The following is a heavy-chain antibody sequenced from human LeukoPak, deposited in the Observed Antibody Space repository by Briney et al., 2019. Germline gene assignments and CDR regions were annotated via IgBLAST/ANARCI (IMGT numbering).Heavy chain of an antibody. Sequence: GSLRLSCAASGFTFSGSAMHWVRQASGKGLEWVGRIRSKANSYATAYAASVKGSFTISRDDSKNTAYLQMNSLKTEDTAVYYCTSHFDGSYHDSWGQGTLVTVSS. J-gene: IGHJ4*02. D-gene: IGHD1-26*01. CDR2: IRSKANSYAT. V-gene: IGHV3-73*01. CDR1: GFTFSGSA. CDR3: TSHFDGSYHDS.